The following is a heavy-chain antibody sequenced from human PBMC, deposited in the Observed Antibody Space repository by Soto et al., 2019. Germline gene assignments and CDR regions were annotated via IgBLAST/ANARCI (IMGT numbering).Heavy chain of an antibody. CDR3: ARESAVAALDP. J-gene: IGHJ5*02. Sequence: ASVKVSCKTAGYTFSSYYIHWVRQAPGQGLEWMGWISAYNGNTNYAQKLQGRVTMTTDTSTSTAYMELRSLRSDDTAVYYCARESAVAALDPWGQGTLVTVSS. V-gene: IGHV1-18*04. D-gene: IGHD6-19*01. CDR2: ISAYNGNT. CDR1: GYTFSSYY.